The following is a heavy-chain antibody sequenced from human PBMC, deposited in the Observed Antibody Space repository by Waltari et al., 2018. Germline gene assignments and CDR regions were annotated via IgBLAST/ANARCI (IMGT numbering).Heavy chain of an antibody. CDR2: ISGSGGST. CDR1: GFPFSSYA. D-gene: IGHD6-6*01. J-gene: IGHJ4*02. Sequence: EVQLLASGGGLVQPGGPLRLSCAASGFPFSSYAMSWVRQGPGQGLEWCSAISGSGGSTYYADSVKGRFTISRDNSKNTLYLQLNSLRAEDTAVYYCFSLYSSSAHWGQGTLVTVSS. CDR3: FSLYSSSAH. V-gene: IGHV3-23*01.